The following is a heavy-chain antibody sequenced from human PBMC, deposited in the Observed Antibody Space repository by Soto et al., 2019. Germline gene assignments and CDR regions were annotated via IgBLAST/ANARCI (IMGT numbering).Heavy chain of an antibody. J-gene: IGHJ6*02. Sequence: QVQLVESGGGVVQPGRSLRLSCAASGFTFSSYAMHWVRQAPGKGLEWVAVISYDGSNKYYADSVKGRFTISRDNSKNTQYLQMNSLRAEDTAVYYCARVWQLADYGMDVWGQGTTVTVSS. CDR3: ARVWQLADYGMDV. CDR2: ISYDGSNK. D-gene: IGHD6-13*01. CDR1: GFTFSSYA. V-gene: IGHV3-30-3*01.